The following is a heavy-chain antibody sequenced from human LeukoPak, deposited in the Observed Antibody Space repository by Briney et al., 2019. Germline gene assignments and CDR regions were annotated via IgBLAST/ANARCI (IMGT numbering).Heavy chain of an antibody. Sequence: ASVKVSCKASGYNFISYYMHWVRQAPGQGLEWMGIINPSGGSTSYAQKFQDRVTMTRDTSTSTVYMELSSLKSEDTAVYSCAREAVVLVDAVRYQYYGMDVWGQGTTVTVSS. V-gene: IGHV1-46*01. CDR3: AREAVVLVDAVRYQYYGMDV. CDR1: GYNFISYY. J-gene: IGHJ6*02. D-gene: IGHD2-8*01. CDR2: INPSGGST.